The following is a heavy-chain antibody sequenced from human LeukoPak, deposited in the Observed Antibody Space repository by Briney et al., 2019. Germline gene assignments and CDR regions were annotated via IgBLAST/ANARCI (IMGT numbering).Heavy chain of an antibody. Sequence: SVKVSCXASGGTFSSYAIGWVRQAPGQGLEWMGGIIPIFGTANYAQKFQGRVTITADESTSTAYMELSSLRSEDTAVYYCARGAGAVVDTAMVFDYWGQGTLVTVSS. V-gene: IGHV1-69*13. CDR3: ARGAGAVVDTAMVFDY. J-gene: IGHJ4*02. D-gene: IGHD5-18*01. CDR1: GGTFSSYA. CDR2: IIPIFGTA.